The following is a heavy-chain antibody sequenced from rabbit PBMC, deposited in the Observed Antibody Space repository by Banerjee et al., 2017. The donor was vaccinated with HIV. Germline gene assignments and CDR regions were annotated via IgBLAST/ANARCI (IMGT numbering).Heavy chain of an antibody. CDR2: IYAGSSGNT. J-gene: IGHJ4*01. D-gene: IGHD3-1*01. Sequence: QSLEESGGDLVKPGASLTLTCTASGFSFSSSDYMCWVRQAPGKGLEWIGCIYAGSSGNTYYASWAKGRFTISETSSTTVTLQMTSLTVADTATYFCARDGVGYTFDLELWGPGTLVTVS. CDR1: GFSFSSSDY. V-gene: IGHV1S40*01. CDR3: ARDGVGYTFDLEL.